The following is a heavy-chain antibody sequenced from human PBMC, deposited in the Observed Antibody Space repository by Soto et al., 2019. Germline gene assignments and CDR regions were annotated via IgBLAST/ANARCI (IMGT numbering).Heavy chain of an antibody. Sequence: QVQLQESGPGLVKPSQTLSLTCTVSGGSINSDDYYWSWIRQPPGKGLEWIGYISYSGTTYYNPSLKCRLPISLDTSHTPFALKLSSLTAADTAVYYYARVRQETNFDYWRQGTLVTV. V-gene: IGHV4-30-4*01. D-gene: IGHD4-17*01. CDR3: ARVRQETNFDY. J-gene: IGHJ4*02. CDR1: GGSINSDDYY. CDR2: ISYSGTT.